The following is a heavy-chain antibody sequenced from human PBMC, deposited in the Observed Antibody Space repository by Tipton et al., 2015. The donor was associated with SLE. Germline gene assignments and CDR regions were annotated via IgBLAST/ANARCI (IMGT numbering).Heavy chain of an antibody. J-gene: IGHJ4*02. CDR2: IYYSGST. CDR3: ARGFGGSYSDF. CDR1: GGSITSYY. Sequence: TLSLTCTVSGGSITSYYWSWIRQPPGKGLEWIGYIYYSGSTNYNPSLKSRVTISVDTSKNQFSLKLSSVTAADTAVYYCARGFGGSYSDFWGQGTLVTVSS. D-gene: IGHD1-26*01. V-gene: IGHV4-59*01.